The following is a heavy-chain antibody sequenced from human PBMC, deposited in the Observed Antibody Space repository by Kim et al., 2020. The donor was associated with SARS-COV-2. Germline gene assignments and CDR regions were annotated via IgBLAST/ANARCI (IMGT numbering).Heavy chain of an antibody. J-gene: IGHJ6*02. CDR3: TRGLDV. Sequence: PNSGDTGYAKKFQGRVTITRNTAISTAYLELSRLRSEDTAVYYCTRGLDVWGQGTTVTVSS. CDR2: PNSGDT. V-gene: IGHV1-8*01.